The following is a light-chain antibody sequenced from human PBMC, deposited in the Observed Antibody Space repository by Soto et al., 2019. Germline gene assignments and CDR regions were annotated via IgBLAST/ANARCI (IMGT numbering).Light chain of an antibody. J-gene: IGLJ2*01. CDR2: DVN. CDR3: SSYTTSTTRV. Sequence: QSALTQPASVSGSPGQSITISCAGTSSAVGVYDFVSWYQQHPGKAPKLLIYDVNNRPAGISNRFSGSKSGNTASLTISGLQAEDEADYYCSSYTTSTTRVFGGGTKVTVL. CDR1: SSAVGVYDF. V-gene: IGLV2-14*03.